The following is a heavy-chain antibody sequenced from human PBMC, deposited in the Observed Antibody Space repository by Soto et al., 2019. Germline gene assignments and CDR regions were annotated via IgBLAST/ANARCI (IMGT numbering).Heavy chain of an antibody. CDR2: ISTSSSYT. CDR1: GFAFSDYY. J-gene: IGHJ4*02. V-gene: IGHV3-11*05. D-gene: IGHD1-26*01. CDR3: AIDKNGWELLIDY. Sequence: QVQLVESGGGLVKPGGSLRLSCAASGFAFSDYYMSWIRQAPGKGLEWVSYISTSSSYTNYADSVKGRFTISRDNAKNSLYLQMHSLRVEDTAVDYLAIDKNGWELLIDYWGQGTLVTVSS.